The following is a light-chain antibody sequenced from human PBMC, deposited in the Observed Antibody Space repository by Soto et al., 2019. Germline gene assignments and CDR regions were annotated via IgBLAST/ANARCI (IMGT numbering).Light chain of an antibody. Sequence: EIVLTQSPATLSLSPGERATLSCRASQSVRSYLAWYQQKPGQTPRLLIYDAFNRATGIPARFSGSGSGTDFTLTIGSLEPEDFAVYYCQQRGNWPQTFGPGTKVDI. CDR2: DAF. CDR3: QQRGNWPQT. CDR1: QSVRSY. J-gene: IGKJ3*01. V-gene: IGKV3-11*01.